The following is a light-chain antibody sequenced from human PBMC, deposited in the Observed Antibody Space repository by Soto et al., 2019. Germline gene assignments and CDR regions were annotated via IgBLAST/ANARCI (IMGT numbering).Light chain of an antibody. V-gene: IGKV1-39*01. CDR2: AAS. CDR1: QSISSY. J-gene: IGKJ1*01. Sequence: DIQMTQSPSSLSASVGDRVTITCRASQSISSYLNWYQQKPGKAPKLLIYAASSLQSGVPSRFSGSGSGTDFTLTISSLQPEDFATYYCQQSYSTAERTFGQGTKVEIK. CDR3: QQSYSTAERT.